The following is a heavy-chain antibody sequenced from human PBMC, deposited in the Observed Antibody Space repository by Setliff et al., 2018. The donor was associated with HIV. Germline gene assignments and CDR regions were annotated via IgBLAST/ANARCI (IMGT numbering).Heavy chain of an antibody. Sequence: NPSETLSLTCTVSGGSISSSSYYWGWIRPPPGKGLEWIGSIYYSGSTYYNPSLKSRVTISVDTSKNQFSLKLSSVTAADTAVYYCARDLYSSGWYGLYYYGMDVWGQGTTVTVSS. CDR1: GGSISSSSYY. D-gene: IGHD6-19*01. J-gene: IGHJ6*02. V-gene: IGHV4-39*07. CDR2: IYYSGST. CDR3: ARDLYSSGWYGLYYYGMDV.